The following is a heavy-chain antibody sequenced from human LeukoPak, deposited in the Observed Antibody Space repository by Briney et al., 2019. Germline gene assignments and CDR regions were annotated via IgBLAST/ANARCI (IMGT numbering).Heavy chain of an antibody. CDR2: ISPRSIYI. Sequence: GGSLRLSCAASGFTFSTYSMNWVRQAPGKGLEWVSSISPRSIYIYYADSLKGRFTISRDNAKTSLYLQMNSLRVEDTAVYYCAELGITMIGGVWGKGTTVTVSS. CDR3: AELGITMIGGV. V-gene: IGHV3-21*01. CDR1: GFTFSTYS. J-gene: IGHJ6*04. D-gene: IGHD3-10*02.